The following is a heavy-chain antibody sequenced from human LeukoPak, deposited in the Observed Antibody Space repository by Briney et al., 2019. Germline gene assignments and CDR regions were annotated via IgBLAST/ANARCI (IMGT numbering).Heavy chain of an antibody. D-gene: IGHD1-14*01. CDR3: AKLITPGQTSFDF. Sequence: SSETLSLTCTVSGASITTDSWSWIRQPAGKGLEWIGRVYTSGTTSYNPSLKSRVTMSVDTSKNQFSLKLTSLTAADTAVYYCAKLITPGQTSFDFWGQGTLVTVSS. V-gene: IGHV4-4*07. CDR2: VYTSGTT. CDR1: GASITTDS. J-gene: IGHJ4*02.